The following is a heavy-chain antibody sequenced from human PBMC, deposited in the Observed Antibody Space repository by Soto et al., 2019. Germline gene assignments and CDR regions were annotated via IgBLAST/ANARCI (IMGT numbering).Heavy chain of an antibody. V-gene: IGHV3-23*01. D-gene: IGHD6-19*01. CDR3: AKGREYLAVAGTGKLFDY. CDR2: ISGSGGST. Sequence: GGSLRLSCAASGFTFSSYAMSWVRQAPGKGLEWVSAISGSGGSTYYADSVKGRFTISRDNSKNTLYLQMNSLRAEDTAVYYCAKGREYLAVAGTGKLFDYWGQGTLVTVSS. J-gene: IGHJ4*02. CDR1: GFTFSSYA.